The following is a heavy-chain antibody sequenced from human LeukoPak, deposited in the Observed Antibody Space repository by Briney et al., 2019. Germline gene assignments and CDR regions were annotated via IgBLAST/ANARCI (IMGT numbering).Heavy chain of an antibody. J-gene: IGHJ6*02. Sequence: GGSLRLSCTASGFTFGDYAVSWFRQAPGKGLEWVNFIRSKPYGGTTESAASVKDRFIISRDDSKSIAYLQMNSLKTEDTAVYYCTARNLKVAYCTYYCGMDVWGQGTTVTVSS. CDR3: TARNLKVAYCTYYCGMDV. CDR1: GFTFGDYA. D-gene: IGHD1-26*01. V-gene: IGHV3-49*03. CDR2: IRSKPYGGTT.